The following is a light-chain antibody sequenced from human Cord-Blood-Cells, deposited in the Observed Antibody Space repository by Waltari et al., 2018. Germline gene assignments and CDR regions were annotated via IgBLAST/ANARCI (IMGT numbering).Light chain of an antibody. CDR2: RNK. CDR1: SSNIGSNH. V-gene: IGLV1-47*01. J-gene: IGLJ3*02. Sequence: QSVLTQPPSASGTPGQRVTIPCSGSSSNIGSNHVYWYKQLPGTAPKLLIYRNKQRPSGVPDRFSGSKSGASASLAISGLRSEDEAEYYCAAWDDSLSGWVFGGGTRLTGL. CDR3: AAWDDSLSGWV.